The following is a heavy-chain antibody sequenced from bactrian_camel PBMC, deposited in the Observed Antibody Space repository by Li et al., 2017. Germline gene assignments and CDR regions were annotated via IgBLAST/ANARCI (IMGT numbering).Heavy chain of an antibody. J-gene: IGHJ4*01. CDR3: AVNRGLLRRRSCRDIGGY. V-gene: IGHV3S53*01. D-gene: IGHD5*01. CDR1: ADALMY. Sequence: HVQLVESGGGSTQVGGSLRLSCSASADALMYMAWFRQAPGQKREAMAAITTGGSSTMYHDSVKGRFTISRESGKNTVHLRMNSLMPEDTAVYYCAVNRGLLRRRSCRDIGGYWGQGTQVTVS. CDR2: ITTGGSST.